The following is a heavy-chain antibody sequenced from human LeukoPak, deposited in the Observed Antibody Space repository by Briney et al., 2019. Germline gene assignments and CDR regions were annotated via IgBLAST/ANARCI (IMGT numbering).Heavy chain of an antibody. CDR3: ARPNSGSYSIYFDY. V-gene: IGHV7-4-1*02. J-gene: IGHJ4*02. Sequence: VASVKVSCKASGYTFTSYAMNWVRQAPGQGLEWMGWINTNTGNPTYAQGFTGRFVFSLDTSVSTAYLQISSLKAEDTAVYYCARPNSGSYSIYFDYWGQGTLVTVSS. CDR1: GYTFTSYA. CDR2: INTNTGNP. D-gene: IGHD1-26*01.